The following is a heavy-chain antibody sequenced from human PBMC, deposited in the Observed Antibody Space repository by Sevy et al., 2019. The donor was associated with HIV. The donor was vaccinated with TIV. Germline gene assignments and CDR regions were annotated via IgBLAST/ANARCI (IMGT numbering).Heavy chain of an antibody. V-gene: IGHV4-39*01. D-gene: IGHD3-22*01. J-gene: IGHJ4*02. CDR3: ARHGGVSFYYDSSGPTPRGGYFDS. CDR2: IYFSGGT. CDR1: GGSINSGSHY. Sequence: SETLSLTCTVSGGSINSGSHYWGWIRQPPGKGLEWIGSIYFSGGTYYNPSLKSRVTISVDTSKNQFSLKQSSVTAADTAVYYCARHGGVSFYYDSSGPTPRGGYFDSWGQGTLVTVSS.